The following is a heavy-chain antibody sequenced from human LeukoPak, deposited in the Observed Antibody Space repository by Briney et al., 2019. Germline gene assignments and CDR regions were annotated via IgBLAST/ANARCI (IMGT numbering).Heavy chain of an antibody. J-gene: IGHJ4*02. D-gene: IGHD1-26*01. Sequence: SETLSLTCAVYGGSFSGYYWSWIRQPPGKGLEWIGEINHSGSTNYNPFLKSRVTISVDTSKNQFSLKLSSVTAADTAVYYCARGTPRKYSGSYPRFDYWGQGTPVTVSS. CDR3: ARGTPRKYSGSYPRFDY. V-gene: IGHV4-34*01. CDR1: GGSFSGYY. CDR2: INHSGST.